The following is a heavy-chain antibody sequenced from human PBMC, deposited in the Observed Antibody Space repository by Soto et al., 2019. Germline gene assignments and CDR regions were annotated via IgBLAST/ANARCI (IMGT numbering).Heavy chain of an antibody. CDR2: IWYDGSNK. Sequence: GGSLRLSCAASGFTFSSYGMHWVRQAPGKGLEWVAVIWYDGSNKYYADSVKGRFTISRDNSKNTLYLQMNSLRAEDTAVYYCARAALGHSVTMVRGVIIPGYGMDVWGQGTTVTVSS. J-gene: IGHJ6*02. CDR1: GFTFSSYG. CDR3: ARAALGHSVTMVRGVIIPGYGMDV. V-gene: IGHV3-33*01. D-gene: IGHD3-10*01.